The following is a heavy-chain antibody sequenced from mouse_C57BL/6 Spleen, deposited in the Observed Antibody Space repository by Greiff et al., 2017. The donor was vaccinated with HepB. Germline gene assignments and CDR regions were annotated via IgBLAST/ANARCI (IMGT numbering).Heavy chain of an antibody. Sequence: VQLQQPGAELVMPGASVKLSCKASGYTFTSYWMHWVKQRPGQGLEWIGEIDPSDSYTNYNQKFKGKSTLTVDKSSSTAYMQLSSLTSEDSAVYYCASGTPYYAMDYWGQGTSVTVSS. D-gene: IGHD3-3*01. CDR1: GYTFTSYW. V-gene: IGHV1-69*01. J-gene: IGHJ4*01. CDR2: IDPSDSYT. CDR3: ASGTPYYAMDY.